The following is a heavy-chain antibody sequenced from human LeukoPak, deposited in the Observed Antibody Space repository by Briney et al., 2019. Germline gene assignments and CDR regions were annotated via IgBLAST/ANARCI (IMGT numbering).Heavy chain of an antibody. J-gene: IGHJ4*02. CDR1: GGSISSYY. V-gene: IGHV4-59*01. CDR2: IYYSGST. Sequence: SETLSLTCTVSGGSISSYYWSWIRQPPGKGLEWIGYIYYSGSTNYNPSLKSRVTISVDTSKNQFSLKLSSVTAADTAVYYCARDAYDRNFDYWGQGTLVTVSS. D-gene: IGHD3-22*01. CDR3: ARDAYDRNFDY.